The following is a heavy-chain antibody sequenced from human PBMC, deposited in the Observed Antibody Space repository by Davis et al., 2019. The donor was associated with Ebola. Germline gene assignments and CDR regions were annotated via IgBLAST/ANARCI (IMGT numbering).Heavy chain of an antibody. CDR3: ARGHNFGFEF. Sequence: ASVKVSCKASGYTFTGYNMHWVRQAPGQGLEWMGRIISNSGGINYAQKFQGRVTMTRDTSISTAYMELSSLRSDDTAVYYCARGHNFGFEFWGQGALVTVSS. V-gene: IGHV1-2*06. D-gene: IGHD1-1*01. CDR1: GYTFTGYN. J-gene: IGHJ4*02. CDR2: IISNSGGI.